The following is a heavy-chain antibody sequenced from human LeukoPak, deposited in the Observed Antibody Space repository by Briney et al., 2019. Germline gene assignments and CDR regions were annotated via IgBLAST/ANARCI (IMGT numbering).Heavy chain of an antibody. D-gene: IGHD5-18*01. CDR2: IYYSGST. CDR3: AKAWGAYSYGYYFDY. J-gene: IGHJ4*02. CDR1: GGSISSSSYY. V-gene: IGHV4-39*07. Sequence: SETLSLTCTVSGGSISSSSYYRGWIRQPPGKGLEWIGSIYYSGSTYYNPSLKSRVTISVDTSKNQFSLKLSSVTAADTALYYCAKAWGAYSYGYYFDYWGQGTLVTVSS.